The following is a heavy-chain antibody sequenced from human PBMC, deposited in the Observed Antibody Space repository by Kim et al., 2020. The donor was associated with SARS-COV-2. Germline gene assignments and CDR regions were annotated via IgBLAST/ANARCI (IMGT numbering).Heavy chain of an antibody. CDR3: ARDQGGAAAGTFFV. Sequence: NPARQIRVNISVDTSKNQFSLKLSAVTAADTAVYYCARDQGGAAAGTFFVWGQGTLVTVSS. V-gene: IGHV4-31*02. D-gene: IGHD6-13*01. J-gene: IGHJ1*01.